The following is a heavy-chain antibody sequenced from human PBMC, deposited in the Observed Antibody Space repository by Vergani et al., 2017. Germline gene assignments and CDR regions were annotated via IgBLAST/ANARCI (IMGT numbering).Heavy chain of an antibody. Sequence: QVQLVQSGAEVKKPGSSVKVSCKASGGTFSSYTISWVRQAPGQGLEWMGRIIPILGIANYAQKFQGRVTITADKSTSTAYMELSSLRSEDTAVYYCARGWKGSGTYPFDIWGQGTMVTVSS. J-gene: IGHJ3*02. CDR3: ARGWKGSGTYPFDI. D-gene: IGHD3-10*01. CDR1: GGTFSSYT. CDR2: IIPILGIA. V-gene: IGHV1-69*02.